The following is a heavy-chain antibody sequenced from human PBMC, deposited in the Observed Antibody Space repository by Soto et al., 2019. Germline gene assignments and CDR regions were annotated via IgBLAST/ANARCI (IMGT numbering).Heavy chain of an antibody. V-gene: IGHV4-31*03. CDR2: IYYSGTT. Sequence: QVQLQESGPGLVKPSQTLSLTCTVSGGSISSGCYYWSWIRQQPGKGPEGIGYIYYSGTTYYNPSLKSRATLSVDTSETQFSLKLTSVTAADTAFYYCTRETKVAYCGGNCPAYSDSWGQGPLVIVSS. D-gene: IGHD2-21*01. CDR1: GGSISSGCYY. J-gene: IGHJ4*02. CDR3: TRETKVAYCGGNCPAYSDS.